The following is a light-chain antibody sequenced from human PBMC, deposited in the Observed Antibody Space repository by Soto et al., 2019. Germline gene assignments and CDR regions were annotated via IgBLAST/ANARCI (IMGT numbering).Light chain of an antibody. CDR3: QQYGSSVIT. J-gene: IGKJ5*01. Sequence: EIVLTQSPGTLSLSPAERATLSCRASQSVSSSYLAWYQQKPGQAPRLLIYGASSRATGIPDRFSGSGSGTDFTLTISRLEPEDFAVYYCQQYGSSVITFGQGTRLEIK. CDR2: GAS. V-gene: IGKV3-20*01. CDR1: QSVSSSY.